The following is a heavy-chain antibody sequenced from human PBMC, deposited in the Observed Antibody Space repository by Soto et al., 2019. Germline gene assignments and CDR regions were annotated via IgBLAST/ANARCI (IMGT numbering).Heavy chain of an antibody. CDR2: ISGTGIDI. Sequence: GGSLRLSCAASGFDFYYYNMNWVRQAPGRGLEWVSSISGTGIDIHFADSVKGRFVISRDNAKTSLYLQMNSLRPEDTAVYYCARERVVNYTDYYFDYWGHGTLVTV. V-gene: IGHV3-21*01. D-gene: IGHD3-16*02. J-gene: IGHJ4*01. CDR1: GFDFYYYN. CDR3: ARERVVNYTDYYFDY.